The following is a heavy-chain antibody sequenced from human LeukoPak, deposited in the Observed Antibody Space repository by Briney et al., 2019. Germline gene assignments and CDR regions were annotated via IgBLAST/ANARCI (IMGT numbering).Heavy chain of an antibody. Sequence: GGSLRLSCAASGFTFSSYAMSWVRQAPGKGLEWVSAISGSGGSTYYADSVKGRFTISRDNSKNTLYLQMNSLRAEDTAVYYCAKVNVVAITRNYFDYWGQGTLVTVSS. V-gene: IGHV3-23*01. D-gene: IGHD3-22*01. J-gene: IGHJ4*02. CDR1: GFTFSSYA. CDR3: AKVNVVAITRNYFDY. CDR2: ISGSGGST.